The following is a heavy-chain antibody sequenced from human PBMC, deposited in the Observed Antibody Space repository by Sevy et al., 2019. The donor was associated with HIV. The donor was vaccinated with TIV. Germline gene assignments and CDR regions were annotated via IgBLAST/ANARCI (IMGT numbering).Heavy chain of an antibody. V-gene: IGHV3-30-3*01. CDR2: ISHDGTKK. J-gene: IGHJ4*02. CDR1: GFTFSTYA. CDR3: ASGSQPEAGY. Sequence: GGSLRLSCAASGFTFSTYAMHWVRQAPGKGLEWVAVISHDGTKKFYADSVRGRFTISRDNSNNTLYLQINTLRIDDTAVYYCASGSQPEAGYWGQGTLVTVSS. D-gene: IGHD1-26*01.